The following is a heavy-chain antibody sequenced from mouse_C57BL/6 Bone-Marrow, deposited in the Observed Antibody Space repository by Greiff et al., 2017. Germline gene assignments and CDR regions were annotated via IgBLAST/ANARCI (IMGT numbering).Heavy chain of an antibody. Sequence: QVQLQQSGAELVRPGTSVKVSCKASGYAFTNYLIEWVKQRPGQGLEWIGVLNPGSGGTNYNEKFKGKATLTADKSSSTAYMQLSSLTSEDSAVYFCARWGWLLYWYFDVWGTGTTVTVSS. D-gene: IGHD2-3*01. V-gene: IGHV1-54*01. CDR1: GYAFTNYL. CDR3: ARWGWLLYWYFDV. CDR2: LNPGSGGT. J-gene: IGHJ1*03.